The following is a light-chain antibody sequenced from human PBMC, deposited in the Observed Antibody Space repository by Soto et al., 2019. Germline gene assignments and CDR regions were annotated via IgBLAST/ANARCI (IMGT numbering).Light chain of an antibody. CDR1: SSNIGAGYD. J-gene: IGLJ1*01. V-gene: IGLV1-40*01. CDR3: QYYDSSLSGFYV. Sequence: QSVLTQPPSVSGAPGQRVTISCTGSSSNIGAGYDVHWYQRLPGTAPKLLIYGNINRPSGVPDRFSGSKSGTSASLAITGLQAEDEADYYCQYYDSSLSGFYVFGTGTKVTVL. CDR2: GNI.